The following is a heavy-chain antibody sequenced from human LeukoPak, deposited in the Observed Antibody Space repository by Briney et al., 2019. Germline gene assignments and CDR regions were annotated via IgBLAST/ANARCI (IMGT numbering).Heavy chain of an antibody. CDR1: GFTFSSYS. CDR2: ISSSSYI. D-gene: IGHD1-26*01. J-gene: IGHJ4*02. V-gene: IGHV3-21*04. Sequence: GGSLRLSCAASGFTFSSYSMNRVRQAPGKGLEWVSSISSSSYIYYTDSVKGRFTISRDNAKNSVYLEMNSLRPEDTAVYYCARGGATVVSWGQGTLVTVSS. CDR3: ARGGATVVS.